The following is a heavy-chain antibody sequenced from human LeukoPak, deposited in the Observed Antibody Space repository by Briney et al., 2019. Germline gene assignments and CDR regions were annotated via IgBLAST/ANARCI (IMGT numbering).Heavy chain of an antibody. CDR3: ARGPHYYDSSGNYFDY. J-gene: IGHJ4*02. D-gene: IGHD3-22*01. CDR2: ISAYNGNT. CDR1: GYTFTSYG. Sequence: ASVKVSCKASGYTFTSYGISWVRQAPGQGLEWMGWISAYNGNTNYAQKLQGRVTMTTDTSTSTAYMELRSLRSDDTAVYYCARGPHYYDSSGNYFDYWGQGTLVTVSS. V-gene: IGHV1-18*01.